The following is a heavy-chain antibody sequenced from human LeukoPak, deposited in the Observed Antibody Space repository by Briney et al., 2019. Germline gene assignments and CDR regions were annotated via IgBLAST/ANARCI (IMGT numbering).Heavy chain of an antibody. V-gene: IGHV1-18*01. CDR3: ARVLKGDSSGYYHYFDY. CDR1: GYTFTSYG. Sequence: ASVKVSCKASGYTFTSYGISWVRQAPGQGLEWMGWISAYNGNTNYAQKLQGRVTMTTDTSTSTAYMELRSLRSDDTAVYYCARVLKGDSSGYYHYFDYWGQGTLVTVSS. CDR2: ISAYNGNT. J-gene: IGHJ4*02. D-gene: IGHD3-22*01.